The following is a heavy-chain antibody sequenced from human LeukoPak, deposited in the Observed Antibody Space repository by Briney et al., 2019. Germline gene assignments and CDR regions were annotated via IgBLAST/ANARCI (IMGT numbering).Heavy chain of an antibody. CDR1: GGSISGSSYY. Sequence: PSETLSLTCTVSGGSISGSSYYWGWIRQPPGKGLEWIGSIYYSGSTYYNPSLKSRVTISVDTSKNQFSLKLSSVTAADTAVYYCARENVRFWSGYYYPDAFDIWGQGTMVTVSS. V-gene: IGHV4-39*07. CDR3: ARENVRFWSGYYYPDAFDI. CDR2: IYYSGST. J-gene: IGHJ3*02. D-gene: IGHD3-3*01.